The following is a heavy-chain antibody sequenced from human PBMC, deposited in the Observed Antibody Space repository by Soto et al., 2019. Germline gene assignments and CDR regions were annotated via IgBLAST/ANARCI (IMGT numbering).Heavy chain of an antibody. V-gene: IGHV4-4*02. CDR1: GGSISSSNW. J-gene: IGHJ6*02. CDR2: IYHSGST. Sequence: QVQLQESGPGLVKPSGTLSLTCAVSGGSISSSNWWSWVRQPPGKGLEWIGEIYHSGSTNYNPSLKSRVTISVHKPNNQFSLKLSSVTAADTAVYYCARVSGSYYYGMDVWGQGTTVTVSS. D-gene: IGHD1-26*01. CDR3: ARVSGSYYYGMDV.